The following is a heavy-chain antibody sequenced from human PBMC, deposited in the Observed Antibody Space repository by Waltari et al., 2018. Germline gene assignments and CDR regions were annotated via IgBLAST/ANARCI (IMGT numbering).Heavy chain of an antibody. CDR3: ARGGSYYDSSGYYSFDY. J-gene: IGHJ4*02. Sequence: QVQLVQSGAEVKKPGSSVKVSCKASGGTFSSYAISWVRQAPGQGLEWMGGIIPIFGTANYAQKFQGRVTITADESTSTAYMELSSLRSEDTAVYYCARGGSYYDSSGYYSFDYWGQGTLVTVSS. CDR1: GGTFSSYA. CDR2: IIPIFGTA. D-gene: IGHD3-22*01. V-gene: IGHV1-69*01.